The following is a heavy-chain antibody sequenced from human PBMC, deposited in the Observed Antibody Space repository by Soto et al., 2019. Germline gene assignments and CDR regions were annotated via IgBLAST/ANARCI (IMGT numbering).Heavy chain of an antibody. D-gene: IGHD2-15*01. CDR1: GGSFSGYY. Sequence: QVQLQQWGAGLLKPSETLSLTCAVYGGSFSGYYWSWIRQPPGKGLEWIGEIDHRGNTNYSPSLKGRVSISEDMSKTQFSLKLSSVTAADTAVYYCASVCGGRCYDHRNWFDPWGQGTLVTVSS. V-gene: IGHV4-34*01. CDR3: ASVCGGRCYDHRNWFDP. J-gene: IGHJ5*02. CDR2: IDHRGNT.